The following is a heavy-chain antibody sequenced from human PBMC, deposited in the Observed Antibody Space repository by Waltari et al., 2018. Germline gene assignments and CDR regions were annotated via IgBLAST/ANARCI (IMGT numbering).Heavy chain of an antibody. CDR3: ARENCSGGSCYPDY. CDR2: IYTSGST. D-gene: IGHD2-15*01. V-gene: IGHV4-61*02. Sequence: QVQLQESGPGLVKPSQTLSLTCTVSGGSISSGSYYWSWLRQPAGKGLEWIGGIYTSGSTNYNPSLKSRVTISVDTSKNQFSLKLSSVTAADTAVYYCARENCSGGSCYPDYWGQGTLVTVSS. J-gene: IGHJ4*02. CDR1: GGSISSGSYY.